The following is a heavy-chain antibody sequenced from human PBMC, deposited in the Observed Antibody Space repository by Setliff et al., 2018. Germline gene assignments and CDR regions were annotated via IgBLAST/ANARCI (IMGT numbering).Heavy chain of an antibody. J-gene: IGHJ4*02. Sequence: SETLSLTCSVSGGSISSGSYYWGWIRQSPGKGLEWIGSMYYTGNTYYNPSLEGRVTISVDTSNNQFSLKLSSVTAADTAVYYCARHLWGRYMAESSDYFDYWGQGSLVTVSS. CDR3: ARHLWGRYMAESSDYFDY. V-gene: IGHV4-39*01. CDR2: MYYTGNT. CDR1: GGSISSGSYY. D-gene: IGHD3-10*01.